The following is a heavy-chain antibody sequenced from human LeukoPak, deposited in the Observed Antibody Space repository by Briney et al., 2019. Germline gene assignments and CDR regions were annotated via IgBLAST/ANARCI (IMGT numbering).Heavy chain of an antibody. D-gene: IGHD3-16*02. CDR2: INHSGST. CDR3: AREVRVWGSYRNPDY. V-gene: IGHV4-34*01. Sequence: SETLSLTCAVYGGSFSGYYWSWIRQPPGKGLEWIGEINHSGSTNYNPSLKSRVTISVDTSKNQFSLKLSSVTAADTAVYYCAREVRVWGSYRNPDYWGQGTLVTVSS. J-gene: IGHJ4*02. CDR1: GGSFSGYY.